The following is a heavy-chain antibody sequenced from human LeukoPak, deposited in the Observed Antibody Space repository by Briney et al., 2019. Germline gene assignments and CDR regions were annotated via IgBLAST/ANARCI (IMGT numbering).Heavy chain of an antibody. V-gene: IGHV3-23*01. Sequence: PGGSLRLSCAASGFTFSSYAVSWVRQAPGKGPEWVSAISGSGGSTYYADSVKGRFTISRDNSKNTLYLQMNSLRAEDTAVYYCATLPGYSSSWSLGHGYWGQGTLVTVSS. J-gene: IGHJ4*02. CDR2: ISGSGGST. CDR3: ATLPGYSSSWSLGHGY. D-gene: IGHD6-13*01. CDR1: GFTFSSYA.